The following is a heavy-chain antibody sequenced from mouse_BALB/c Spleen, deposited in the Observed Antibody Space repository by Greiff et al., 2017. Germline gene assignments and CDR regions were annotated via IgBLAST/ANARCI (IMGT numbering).Heavy chain of an antibody. Sequence: QVQLQQSGAELVRPGASVKLSCKASGYSFTSYCMNWVKQRPGQGLEWIGMIHPSDSETRLNQKFKGQVTFTADTSSNTAYMQLSSLTSEDSAVYYCARDRYEGYAMDYWGQGTSVTVSS. CDR2: IHPSDSET. D-gene: IGHD2-14*01. V-gene: IGHV1-59*01. CDR1: GYSFTSYC. CDR3: ARDRYEGYAMDY. J-gene: IGHJ4*01.